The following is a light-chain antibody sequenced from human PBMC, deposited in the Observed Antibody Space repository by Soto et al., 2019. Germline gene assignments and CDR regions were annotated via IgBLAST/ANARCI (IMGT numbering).Light chain of an antibody. CDR3: QQYNNWPRT. CDR2: GAS. V-gene: IGKV3-15*01. J-gene: IGKJ1*01. CDR1: QSVSSN. Sequence: EIVTTQSPATLSVSTGERATLSCRASQSVSSNLAWYQQKPGQAPRLLIYGASTRATGIPARFSGSGSGTEFTLTISSLQSEDFAVYYCQQYNNWPRTFGQVTKVDIK.